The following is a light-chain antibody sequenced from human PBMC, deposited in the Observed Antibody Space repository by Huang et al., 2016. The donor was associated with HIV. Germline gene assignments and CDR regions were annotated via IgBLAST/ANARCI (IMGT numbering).Light chain of an antibody. CDR1: QSVSSY. CDR2: ATS. J-gene: IGKJ2*01. CDR3: QQRITWPPSYT. Sequence: EIVLTQSPATLSLSPGDRATLSCRASQSVSSYFAWYQQKPGQAPRLLIYATSNRATGVPARFGGSGSGTDFTRTISSLEPEDFAVYYCQQRITWPPSYTFGQGTKVE. V-gene: IGKV3-11*01.